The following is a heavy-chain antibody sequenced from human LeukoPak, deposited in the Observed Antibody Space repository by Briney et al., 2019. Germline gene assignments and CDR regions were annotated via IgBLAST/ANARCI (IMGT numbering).Heavy chain of an antibody. CDR3: VRSSSGDYYYYMDV. Sequence: SETLSLTCTVSGYSISSGYYWGWIRQPPGKGLEWIGSIYHSGSTYYNPSLKSRVTISVDTSKNQFSLKLSSVTAADTAVYYCVRSSSGDYYYYMDVWGKGTTVTVSS. V-gene: IGHV4-38-2*02. J-gene: IGHJ6*03. CDR1: GYSISSGYY. D-gene: IGHD6-6*01. CDR2: IYHSGST.